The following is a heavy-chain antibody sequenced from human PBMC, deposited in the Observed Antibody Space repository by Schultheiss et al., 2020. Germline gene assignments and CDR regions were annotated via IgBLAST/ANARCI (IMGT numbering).Heavy chain of an antibody. CDR2: INSDGSST. V-gene: IGHV3-74*01. Sequence: ETLSLTCTVSGFTFSSYWMHWVRQAPGKGLVWVSRINSDGSSTSYADSVKGRFTISRDNAKNTLYLQMNSLRAEDTAVYYCARGDYDILTGEKPGYYYYYGMDVWGQGTTVTVSS. CDR3: ARGDYDILTGEKPGYYYYYGMDV. J-gene: IGHJ6*02. D-gene: IGHD3-9*01. CDR1: GFTFSSYW.